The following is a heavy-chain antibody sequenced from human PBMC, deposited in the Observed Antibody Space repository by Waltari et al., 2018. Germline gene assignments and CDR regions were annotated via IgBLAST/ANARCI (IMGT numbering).Heavy chain of an antibody. Sequence: QVQLVQSGAEVKKPGSSVKVSCKASGGTFSSYAISWVRQAPGQGLEWMGGIIPIFGTANYAQEFQGRVTITADESTSTAYMELSSLGSEDTAVYYCAGVVVPAAIRNPNYYYYYMDVWGKGTTVTVSS. CDR1: GGTFSSYA. CDR2: IIPIFGTA. CDR3: AGVVVPAAIRNPNYYYYYMDV. V-gene: IGHV1-69*01. J-gene: IGHJ6*03. D-gene: IGHD2-2*02.